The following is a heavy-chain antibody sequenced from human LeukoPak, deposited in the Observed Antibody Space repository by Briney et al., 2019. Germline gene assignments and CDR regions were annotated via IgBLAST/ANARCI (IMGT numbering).Heavy chain of an antibody. Sequence: GGSLRLSCAASGFTFSSYGMHWVRQAPGKGLEWVAFIRYDGSNKYYADSVKGRFTISRDNSKNTLYLQMNSLRAEDTAVYYCGKGDLAAADILTGFDAFDIWGQGTMVAVSS. D-gene: IGHD3-9*01. V-gene: IGHV3-30*02. CDR1: GFTFSSYG. CDR3: GKGDLAAADILTGFDAFDI. CDR2: IRYDGSNK. J-gene: IGHJ3*02.